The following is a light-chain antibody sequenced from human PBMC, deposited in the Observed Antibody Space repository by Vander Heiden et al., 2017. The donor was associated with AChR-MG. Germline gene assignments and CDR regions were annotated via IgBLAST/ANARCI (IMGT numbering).Light chain of an antibody. J-gene: IGLJ2*01. CDR1: ISNIGSRFA. Sequence: QSVLTQPPSVSGPPGQRVTISCTGSISNIGSRFAVHWYQQPPGTAPKLLISANSNRPSGVPDRFSGSKSGTSASLAITGLQAEDEADYYCQSYDSSLSAVVFGGGTKLTVL. V-gene: IGLV1-40*01. CDR3: QSYDSSLSAVV. CDR2: ANS.